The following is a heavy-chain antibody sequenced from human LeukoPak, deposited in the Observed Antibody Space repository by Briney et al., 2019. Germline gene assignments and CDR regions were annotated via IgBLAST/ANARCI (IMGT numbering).Heavy chain of an antibody. J-gene: IGHJ4*02. CDR1: GGSISSYY. D-gene: IGHD3-22*01. Sequence: SETLSLTCTVSGGSISSYYWSWIRQPAEKGLEWIGRIYTSGSTNYNPSLKSRVTMSVDTSKNQFSLKLSSVTAADTAVYYCARDYYDSSGYQSGFDYWGQGTLVTVSS. CDR3: ARDYYDSSGYQSGFDY. V-gene: IGHV4-4*07. CDR2: IYTSGST.